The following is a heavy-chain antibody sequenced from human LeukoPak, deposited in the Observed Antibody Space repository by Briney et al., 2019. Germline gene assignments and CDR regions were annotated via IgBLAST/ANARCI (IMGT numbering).Heavy chain of an antibody. V-gene: IGHV1-69*13. CDR3: ARVVYGDYYWFDP. J-gene: IGHJ5*02. CDR1: GGTFSSYA. Sequence: ASVKASCKASGGTFSSYAISWVRQAPGQGLEWMGGIIPIFGTANYAQKFRGRVTITADESTSTAYMELSSLRSEDTAVYYCARVVYGDYYWFDPWGQGTLVTVSS. CDR2: IIPIFGTA. D-gene: IGHD4-17*01.